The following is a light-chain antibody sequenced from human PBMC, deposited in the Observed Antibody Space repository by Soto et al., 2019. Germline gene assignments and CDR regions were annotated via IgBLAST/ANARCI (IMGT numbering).Light chain of an antibody. CDR3: SSYTSSSTPYV. V-gene: IGLV2-14*01. CDR1: SSDVGGYNY. Sequence: QSVRSHPASVCWSPGHAITISCTGTSSDVGGYNYVSWYQQHPGKAPKLMIYEVSNRPSGVSNRFSGSKSGNTASLTISGLQAEDEADYYCSSYTSSSTPYVFGTGTKVTVL. J-gene: IGLJ1*01. CDR2: EVS.